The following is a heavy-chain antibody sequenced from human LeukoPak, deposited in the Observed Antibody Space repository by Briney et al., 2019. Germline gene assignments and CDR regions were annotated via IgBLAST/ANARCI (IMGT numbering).Heavy chain of an antibody. CDR2: VYFSGTT. J-gene: IGHJ3*02. CDR3: ARQIAVPGVGAYDI. V-gene: IGHV4-4*07. Sequence: PSETLSLTCSVSGDSVSSYYWSWIRQSAGKGLEYIGRVYFSGTTNYNPSLKRRLTMSLDTSKNQFSLKVTSVTAADTAVYYCARQIAVPGVGAYDIWGQGIMVTVSS. CDR1: GDSVSSYY. D-gene: IGHD6-19*01.